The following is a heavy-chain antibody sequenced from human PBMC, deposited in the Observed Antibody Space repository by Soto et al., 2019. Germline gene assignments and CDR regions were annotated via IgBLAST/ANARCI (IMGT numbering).Heavy chain of an antibody. J-gene: IGHJ4*02. CDR1: GFSLSTNGVG. CDR3: ARHMTPNGYFDN. D-gene: IGHD2-15*01. Sequence: QITLKESGPTMVKPTQTLTLTCTLSGFSLSTNGVGVGWIRQPPGKALEWLALIYWDDDKRYSPSLKRRLTITKDTSKTQVVLIMTNTDPLDTATYYCARHMTPNGYFDNWGQGTLVNV. CDR2: IYWDDDK. V-gene: IGHV2-5*02.